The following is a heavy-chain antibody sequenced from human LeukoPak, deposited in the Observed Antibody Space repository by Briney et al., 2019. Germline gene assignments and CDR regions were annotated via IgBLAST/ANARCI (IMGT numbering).Heavy chain of an antibody. D-gene: IGHD6-13*01. CDR2: ISTSSSYI. CDR1: GFTFRSYN. Sequence: GGSLRLSCAASGFTFRSYNMNWVRQAPGKGLEWVSSISTSSSYIYYADSVKGRFTISRDNAKNSLYLQMNSLRAEDTAVYYCATNRILAAAGPRGDYWGQGTLVTVSS. V-gene: IGHV3-21*01. CDR3: ATNRILAAAGPRGDY. J-gene: IGHJ4*02.